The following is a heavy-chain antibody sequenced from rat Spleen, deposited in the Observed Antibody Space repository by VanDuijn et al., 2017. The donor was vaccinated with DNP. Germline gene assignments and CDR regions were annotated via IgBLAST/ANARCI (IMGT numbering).Heavy chain of an antibody. Sequence: EVQLKESGPGLVQPSQTLSLTCTVSGFSLTDYSVHWVRQPPGKGLEWMGVMWSGGSTAYNSALKSRLSISRDTSKSQVFLKMNSLQTEDTASYYCTREDPEDAMDAWGQGASVTVSS. J-gene: IGHJ4*01. CDR1: GFSLTDYS. V-gene: IGHV2S63*01. CDR2: MWSGGST. CDR3: TREDPEDAMDA. D-gene: IGHD1-11*01.